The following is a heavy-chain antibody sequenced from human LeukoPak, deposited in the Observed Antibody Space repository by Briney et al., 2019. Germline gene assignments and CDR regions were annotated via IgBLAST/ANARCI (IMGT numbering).Heavy chain of an antibody. CDR2: MNANSGNT. CDR3: ARALFIAAAGNIGLGY. Sequence: ASVKVSCKASGYTFTSYDINWVRQATGQGLEWMGWMNANSGNTGYAQKFQGRVTMTGNTSISTAYMELSSLRSEDTAVYYCARALFIAAAGNIGLGYWGQGTLVTVSS. D-gene: IGHD6-13*01. V-gene: IGHV1-8*01. CDR1: GYTFTSYD. J-gene: IGHJ4*02.